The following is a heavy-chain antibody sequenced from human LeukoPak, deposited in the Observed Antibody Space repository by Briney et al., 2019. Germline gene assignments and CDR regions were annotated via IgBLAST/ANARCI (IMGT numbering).Heavy chain of an antibody. Sequence: PSETLSLTCTVSGDSISSGDYYRSWIHQPPGTGLEWLGYIHYSGSTFHNPSLKSQISISVDTSRNQFYLKRSSVADADTAAYFCARGVGFEKPRTMDIWGQGTMVTVSS. J-gene: IGHJ3*02. D-gene: IGHD1-7*01. V-gene: IGHV4-30-4*01. CDR3: ARGVGFEKPRTMDI. CDR2: IHYSGST. CDR1: GDSISSGDYY.